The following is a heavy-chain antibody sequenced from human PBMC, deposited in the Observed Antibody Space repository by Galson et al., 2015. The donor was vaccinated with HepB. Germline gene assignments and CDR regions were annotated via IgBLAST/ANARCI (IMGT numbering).Heavy chain of an antibody. V-gene: IGHV1-69*01. J-gene: IGHJ2*01. Sequence: SRKASGGTFRSYAISWVRQAGGQGLGWMGGVIPIFGTANYAQKFQGRVTITADESTSTAYMELSSLRSEYAAVYDCASGCSSTNGYLRWRYFDLWGRGTLVTVSS. CDR3: ASGCSSTNGYLRWRYFDL. D-gene: IGHD2-2*01. CDR1: GGTFRSYA. CDR2: VIPIFGTA.